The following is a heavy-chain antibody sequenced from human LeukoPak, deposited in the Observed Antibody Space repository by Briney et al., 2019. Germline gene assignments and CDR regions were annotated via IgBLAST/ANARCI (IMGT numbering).Heavy chain of an antibody. CDR3: ARGGYYGSGSYYGRGYYYYYGMDV. CDR2: IYYIGST. J-gene: IGHJ6*02. V-gene: IGHV4-59*08. D-gene: IGHD3-10*01. Sequence: SETLSLTCTVSGGSISSYYWSWIRHPPGKGLEWVGYIYYIGSTNYNPSLKSRVTISVDTSKNQFSLKLSSVTAADTAVYYCARGGYYGSGSYYGRGYYYYYGMDVWGQGTTVTVSS. CDR1: GGSISSYY.